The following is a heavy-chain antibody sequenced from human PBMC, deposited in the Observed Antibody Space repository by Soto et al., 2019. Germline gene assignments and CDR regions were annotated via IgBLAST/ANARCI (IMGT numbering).Heavy chain of an antibody. V-gene: IGHV3-9*01. Sequence: EVQLVESGGGLVQPGRSLRLSCAASGFTFDDYAMHWVRQVPGKGLEWVSGINWNSGSIGYADSVKGRFAISRDNAKNSRHLQMNRLRAEDTAFYYCVKDESINWYSGHFRHWGQGTLVPVSS. J-gene: IGHJ1*01. CDR2: INWNSGSI. CDR1: GFTFDDYA. CDR3: VKDESINWYSGHFRH. D-gene: IGHD6-13*01.